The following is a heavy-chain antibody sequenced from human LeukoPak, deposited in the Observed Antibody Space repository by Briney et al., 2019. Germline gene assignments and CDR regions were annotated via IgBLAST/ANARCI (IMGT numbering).Heavy chain of an antibody. CDR1: GGSISSYY. J-gene: IGHJ4*02. D-gene: IGHD3-10*01. CDR3: AREERRVRVVISY. CDR2: IYYSGST. Sequence: PSETLSLTCTVSGGSISSYYWSWIRQPPGKGLEWIGYIYYSGSTNYNPSLKSRVTISVDTSKNQFSLKLSSVTAADTAVYYCAREERRVRVVISYWGQGTLVTVSS. V-gene: IGHV4-59*01.